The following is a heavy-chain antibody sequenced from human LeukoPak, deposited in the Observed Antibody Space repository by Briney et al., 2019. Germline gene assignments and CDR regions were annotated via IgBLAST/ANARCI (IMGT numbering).Heavy chain of an antibody. CDR3: AREDIVVVPAAKNYYYMDV. J-gene: IGHJ6*03. CDR1: GFTFSSYW. CDR2: IKQDGSEK. Sequence: GGALRLSCAASGFTFSSYWMSSVRQAPGKGLGGVADIKQDGSEKYYVDSVKGRFTISRDNAKNSLYLQMNSLRAEDTAVYYCAREDIVVVPAAKNYYYMDVWGKGTTVTVSS. D-gene: IGHD2-2*01. V-gene: IGHV3-7*01.